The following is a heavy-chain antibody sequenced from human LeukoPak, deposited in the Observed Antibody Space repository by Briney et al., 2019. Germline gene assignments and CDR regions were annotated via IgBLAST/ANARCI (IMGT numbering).Heavy chain of an antibody. CDR2: VSGSGGSA. CDR3: ARESIVGATSVDY. J-gene: IGHJ4*02. Sequence: GGSLRLSCAASGFTFSSYGITWARQAPGKGLEWVSAVSGSGGSAYYADSVKGRFTISRDNSKNTLYLQMNSLRAEDTAVYYCARESIVGATSVDYWGQGTLVTVSS. V-gene: IGHV3-23*01. D-gene: IGHD1-26*01. CDR1: GFTFSSYG.